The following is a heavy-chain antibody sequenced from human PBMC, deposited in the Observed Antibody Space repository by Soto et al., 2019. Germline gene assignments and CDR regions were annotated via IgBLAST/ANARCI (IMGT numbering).Heavy chain of an antibody. J-gene: IGHJ5*02. CDR2: IIPIFGTA. CDR3: ARGVGITIPQENWFDP. CDR1: GDTFSSYA. V-gene: IGHV1-69*01. Sequence: QVQLVQSGAEVKKPGSSVKVSCKASGDTFSSYAISWVRQAPGQGLEWMGGIIPIFGTANYAQKFQGRVTITADESTSTAYMERSRLRSEDTAVYYCARGVGITIPQENWFDPWFQGTLVTVSS. D-gene: IGHD3-9*01.